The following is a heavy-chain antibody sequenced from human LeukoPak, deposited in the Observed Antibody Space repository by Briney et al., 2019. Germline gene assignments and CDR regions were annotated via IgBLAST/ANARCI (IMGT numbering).Heavy chain of an antibody. CDR2: IYYSGST. V-gene: IGHV4-39*01. D-gene: IGHD3-10*01. J-gene: IGHJ5*02. CDR3: ARRGDVVLWFGDPSCWFDP. Sequence: SETLSLTCTVSGGSISSSSYYWGWIRQPPGKGLEWIGSIYYSGSTYYNPSLKSRVTISVDTSKNQFSLKLSSVTAADTAVYYCARRGDVVLWFGDPSCWFDPWGQGTLVTVSS. CDR1: GGSISSSSYY.